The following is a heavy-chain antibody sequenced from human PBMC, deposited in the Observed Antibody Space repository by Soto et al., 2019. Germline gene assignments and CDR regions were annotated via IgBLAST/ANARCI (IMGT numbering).Heavy chain of an antibody. CDR3: ARPAYYDFWSGWPFDP. CDR1: GFTFSSYS. J-gene: IGHJ5*02. CDR2: ISSSSSYI. D-gene: IGHD3-3*01. V-gene: IGHV3-21*01. Sequence: GGTLRLSCAASGFTFSSYSMNWFRQAPGKGLEWVSSISSSSSYIYYADSVKGRFTISRDNAKNSLYLQMNSLRAEDTAVYYCARPAYYDFWSGWPFDPWGQGTLVTVST.